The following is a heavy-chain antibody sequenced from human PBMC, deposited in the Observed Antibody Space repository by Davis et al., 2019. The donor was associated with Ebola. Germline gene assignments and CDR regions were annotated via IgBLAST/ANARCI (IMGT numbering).Heavy chain of an antibody. CDR2: ISHSGHT. V-gene: IGHV4-30-2*01. CDR3: ARAQMGHGGGWFDP. CDR1: GGSISSGGYS. J-gene: IGHJ5*02. Sequence: SETLSLTCAVSGGSISSGGYSWSWIRQPPGKGLEWIGDISHSGHTNYNPSLKSRVTISVDTSKNQFSLKLSSVTAADTAVYYCARAQMGHGGGWFDPWGQGILVTVSS. D-gene: IGHD5-24*01.